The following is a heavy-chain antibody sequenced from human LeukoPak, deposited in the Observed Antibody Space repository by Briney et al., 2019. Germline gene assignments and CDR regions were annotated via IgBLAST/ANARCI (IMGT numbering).Heavy chain of an antibody. D-gene: IGHD3-16*01. Sequence: GGSLRLSCVASGFTLSNYWIHWVRRAPGKGLVWVSRISTDGSITSYADSVKGRFTVSRDNAKNTLFLQMNSLRAEDTAVYYCVRAQWGFDYWGQGTLVTVSS. CDR1: GFTLSNYW. CDR3: VRAQWGFDY. V-gene: IGHV3-74*01. CDR2: ISTDGSIT. J-gene: IGHJ4*02.